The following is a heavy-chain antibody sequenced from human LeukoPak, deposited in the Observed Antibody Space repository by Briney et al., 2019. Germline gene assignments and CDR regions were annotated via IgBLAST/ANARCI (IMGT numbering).Heavy chain of an antibody. CDR3: ARETGTEVV. CDR1: GGSISSYY. V-gene: IGHV4-59*01. Sequence: ASETLSLTCTVSGGSISSYYWSWIRQPPGKGLEWIGYIYYSGSTNYNPSLKSRVTISVDTSKNQFSLKLSSVTAADTAVYYCARETGTEVVWGQGTTVTVSS. CDR2: IYYSGST. J-gene: IGHJ6*02. D-gene: IGHD1-1*01.